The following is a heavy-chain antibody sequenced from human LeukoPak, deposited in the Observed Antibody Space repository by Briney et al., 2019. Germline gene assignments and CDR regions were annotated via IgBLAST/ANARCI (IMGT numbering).Heavy chain of an antibody. J-gene: IGHJ6*03. CDR3: ARDRGYCSGGSCYYPPKSNYYYMDV. D-gene: IGHD2-15*01. CDR1: GGSFSGYY. CDR2: INHSGST. V-gene: IGHV4-34*01. Sequence: PSETLSLTCAVYGGSFSGYYWSWIRQPPGKGLEWIGEINHSGSTNYNPSLKSRVTISVDTSKNQFSLKPSSVTAADTAVYYCARDRGYCSGGSCYYPPKSNYYYMDVWGKGTTVTVSS.